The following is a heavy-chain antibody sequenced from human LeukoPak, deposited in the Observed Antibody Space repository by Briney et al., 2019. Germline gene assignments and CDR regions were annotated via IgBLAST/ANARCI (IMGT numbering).Heavy chain of an antibody. CDR1: GFTFSSYS. J-gene: IGHJ4*02. D-gene: IGHD3-10*01. CDR3: AKRYYYDSGSYSCFDY. Sequence: GGSLRLSCAASGFTFSSYSMNWVRQAPGKGLEWVSSISSSSSYIYYADSVKGRFTISRDNAKNSLYLQMNSLRAEDTAVYYCAKRYYYDSGSYSCFDYWGQGTLVTVSS. V-gene: IGHV3-21*01. CDR2: ISSSSSYI.